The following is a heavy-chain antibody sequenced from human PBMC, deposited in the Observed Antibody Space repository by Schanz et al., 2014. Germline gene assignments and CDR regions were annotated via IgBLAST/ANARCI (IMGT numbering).Heavy chain of an antibody. CDR2: VFPNGIT. V-gene: IGHV4-61*02. Sequence: QVQLQESGPGLVKPSQTLSLTCTVSGGSIRSGTYYWSWIRQPAGKALEWVGRVFPNGITNYNPSPKSRVPIPLDTSKNQFSLPLPSLTAADTAVYYCARDTTWRLDLWGRGTLVTVSS. D-gene: IGHD1-1*01. CDR1: GGSIRSGTYY. CDR3: ARDTTWRLDL. J-gene: IGHJ2*01.